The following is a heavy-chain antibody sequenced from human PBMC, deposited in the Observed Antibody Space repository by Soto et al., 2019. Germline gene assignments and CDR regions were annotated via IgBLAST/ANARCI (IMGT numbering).Heavy chain of an antibody. CDR1: GFTFDDYA. V-gene: IGHV3-9*01. Sequence: EVQLVESGGGLVQPGRSLRLSCAASGFTFDDYAMHWVRQAPGKGLEWVSGISWNSGSIGYADSVKGRFTISRDNAKNSLYLQMNSLRAEDTALYYCARAAHHCSSTSCPLPDYWGQGTLVTVSS. D-gene: IGHD2-2*01. CDR3: ARAAHHCSSTSCPLPDY. J-gene: IGHJ4*02. CDR2: ISWNSGSI.